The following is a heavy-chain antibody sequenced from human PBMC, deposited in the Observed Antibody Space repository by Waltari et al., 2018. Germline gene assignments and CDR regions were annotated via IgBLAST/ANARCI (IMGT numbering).Heavy chain of an antibody. CDR1: GGSISSYY. D-gene: IGHD2-21*02. Sequence: QVQLQESGPGLVKPSETLSLTCTVSGGSISSYYWSWLRQPPGKGLEWIGYIYYSGSTNYNPSLKSRVTISVDTSKNQFSLKLSSVTAADTAVYYCAREGQYCGGDCLDAFDIWGQGTMVTVSS. CDR3: AREGQYCGGDCLDAFDI. J-gene: IGHJ3*02. V-gene: IGHV4-59*01. CDR2: IYYSGST.